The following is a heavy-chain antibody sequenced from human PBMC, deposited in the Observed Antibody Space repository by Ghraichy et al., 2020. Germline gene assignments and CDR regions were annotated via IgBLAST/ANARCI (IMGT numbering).Heavy chain of an antibody. J-gene: IGHJ4*02. Sequence: GGSLRLSCAASGFTASGTYMSWVRQAPGKGLEWVSLIYNDDKTYYADSVRGRFTISRDSSMSTLYLHMNSLRAEDTAVYYCAIGVHYDSGGYPGASDFWGQGILVTVSS. D-gene: IGHD3-22*01. CDR2: IYNDDKT. CDR3: AIGVHYDSGGYPGASDF. CDR1: GFTASGTY. V-gene: IGHV3-53*01.